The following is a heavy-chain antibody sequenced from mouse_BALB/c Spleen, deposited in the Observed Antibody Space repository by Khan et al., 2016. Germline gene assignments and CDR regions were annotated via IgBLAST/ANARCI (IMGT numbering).Heavy chain of an antibody. J-gene: IGHJ2*01. D-gene: IGHD2-1*01. V-gene: IGHV9-3*02. CDR1: GYTFTNYG. CDR2: LNTNTGEP. CDR3: ARYGTTYYFDY. Sequence: QIPLVQSGPELKKPGETVKISCKASGYTFTNYGMNWVKQAPGKGLKWMGWLNTNTGEPTYAEEFKGRFAFSLETSASTAYLQINNLKNKDTATYFCARYGTTYYFDYWGQGTTLTVSS.